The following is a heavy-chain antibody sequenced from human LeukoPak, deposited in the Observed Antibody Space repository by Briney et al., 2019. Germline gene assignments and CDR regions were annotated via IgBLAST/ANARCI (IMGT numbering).Heavy chain of an antibody. Sequence: GGSLRLSRAASGFTFSDYYMSWIRQAPGKGLEWVSYISSSSSYTNYADSVKGRFTISRDNAKNSLYLQMNSVSAEDTAVYYCASLAAAALYYFDYWGQGTLVTVSS. CDR1: GFTFSDYY. CDR2: ISSSSSYT. V-gene: IGHV3-11*03. J-gene: IGHJ4*02. CDR3: ASLAAAALYYFDY. D-gene: IGHD6-13*01.